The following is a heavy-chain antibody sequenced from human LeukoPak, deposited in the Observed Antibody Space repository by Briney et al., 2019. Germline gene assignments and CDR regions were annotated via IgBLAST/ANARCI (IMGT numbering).Heavy chain of an antibody. D-gene: IGHD6-19*01. V-gene: IGHV4-34*01. CDR3: ARSGFEGSGWSFDY. Sequence: SETLSLTCAVYVGSFSGYYWSWIRQPPGKGLEWIGEINHSGSTNYNPSLKSRVTISVGTSKNQFSLKLSSVTAADTAVYYCARSGFEGSGWSFDYWGQGTLVTVSS. CDR1: VGSFSGYY. J-gene: IGHJ4*02. CDR2: INHSGST.